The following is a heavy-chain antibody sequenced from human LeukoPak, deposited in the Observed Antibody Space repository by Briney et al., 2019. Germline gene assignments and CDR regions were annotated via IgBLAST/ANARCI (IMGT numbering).Heavy chain of an antibody. D-gene: IGHD6-19*01. CDR3: ASIAVAASDY. CDR2: ISYDGSNK. Sequence: GGSLRLSCAASGFTFSSYAMHRVRQAPGKGLEWVAVISYDGSNKYYADSVKGRFTISRDNSKNTLYLQMNSLRAEDTAIYYCASIAVAASDYWGQGTLVTVSS. J-gene: IGHJ4*02. V-gene: IGHV3-30*04. CDR1: GFTFSSYA.